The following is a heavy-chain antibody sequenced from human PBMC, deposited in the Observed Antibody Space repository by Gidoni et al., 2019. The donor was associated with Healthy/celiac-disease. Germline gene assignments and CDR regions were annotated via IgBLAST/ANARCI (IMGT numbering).Heavy chain of an antibody. CDR1: GFTFSSYS. V-gene: IGHV3-21*01. Sequence: AGFTFSSYSMNWVRQAPGKGLEWVSSISSSSSYIYYADSVKGRFTISRDNAKNSLYLQMNSLRAEDTAVYYCARGEYSSSFKFRYWGQGTLVTVSS. J-gene: IGHJ4*02. CDR2: ISSSSSYI. CDR3: ARGEYSSSFKFRY. D-gene: IGHD6-13*01.